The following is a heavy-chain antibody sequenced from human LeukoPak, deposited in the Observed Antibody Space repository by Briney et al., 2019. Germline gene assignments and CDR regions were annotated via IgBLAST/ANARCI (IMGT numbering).Heavy chain of an antibody. J-gene: IGHJ4*02. CDR3: ASGSYSSSWYRFDY. D-gene: IGHD6-13*01. CDR2: IIPILGIA. Sequence: SVKVSCKASGGTFSSYAISWVRQAPGQGLEWMGRIIPILGIANYAQKFQGRVTFTADKSTSTAHRDLSSLRSEDTAVYYCASGSYSSSWYRFDYWGQGTLVTVSS. CDR1: GGTFSSYA. V-gene: IGHV1-69*04.